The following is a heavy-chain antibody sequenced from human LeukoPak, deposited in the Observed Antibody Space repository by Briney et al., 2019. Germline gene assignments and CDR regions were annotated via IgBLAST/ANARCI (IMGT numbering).Heavy chain of an antibody. CDR1: GGSISSYY. J-gene: IGHJ4*02. V-gene: IGHV4-39*01. CDR2: IYYSGST. D-gene: IGHD6-13*01. Sequence: PSETLSLTCTVSGGSISSYYWSWIRQPPGKGLEWIGSIYYSGSTYYNPSLKSRVTISVDTSKNQFSLKLSSATAADTAVYYCARHSYSSSPKPADYWGQGTLVTVSS. CDR3: ARHSYSSSPKPADY.